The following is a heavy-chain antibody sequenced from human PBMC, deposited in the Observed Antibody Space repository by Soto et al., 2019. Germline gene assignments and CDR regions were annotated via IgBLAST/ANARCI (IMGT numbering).Heavy chain of an antibody. V-gene: IGHV3-66*01. J-gene: IGHJ4*02. Sequence: GGSLRLSCAASGFTVNSNYMSWVRQAPGKGLEWVSVIYSGGSTYYADSVKGRFTISRDNSKNTLYLHINSLKVDDTAMYYCARAHSTGWHYFAYWGPGTLVPVSS. CDR1: GFTVNSNY. CDR2: IYSGGST. D-gene: IGHD6-19*01. CDR3: ARAHSTGWHYFAY.